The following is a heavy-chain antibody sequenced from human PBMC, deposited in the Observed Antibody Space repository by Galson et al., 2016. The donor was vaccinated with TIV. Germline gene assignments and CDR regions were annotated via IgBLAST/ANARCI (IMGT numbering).Heavy chain of an antibody. V-gene: IGHV3-53*01. J-gene: IGHJ5*02. CDR2: IYSDGRT. Sequence: SLRLSCAASGFTVSSNFMSWVRQAPGKGLEWISIIYSDGRTYYTESVKGRFTISRDDSKNMMFLQMNNLTAADTAVYYCAKPNWNYVGDWFDPWGPGA. CDR3: AKPNWNYVGDWFDP. CDR1: GFTVSSNF. D-gene: IGHD1-20*01.